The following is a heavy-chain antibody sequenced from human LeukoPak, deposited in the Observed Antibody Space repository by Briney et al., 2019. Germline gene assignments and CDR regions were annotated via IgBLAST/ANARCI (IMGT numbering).Heavy chain of an antibody. CDR2: IKQDGSGT. V-gene: IGHV3-7*01. D-gene: IGHD5-24*01. J-gene: IGHJ6*03. CDR1: GFTFSDYW. CDR3: AKVRDRRDGHNFYFYYYMDV. Sequence: GGSLRLSCTASGFTFSDYWMNWVRQAPGKGLEWVANIKQDGSGTSYVDSVKGRFTISRDNAKNSLYLQMNSLRAEDTAVYYCAKVRDRRDGHNFYFYYYMDVWGKGTTVTVSS.